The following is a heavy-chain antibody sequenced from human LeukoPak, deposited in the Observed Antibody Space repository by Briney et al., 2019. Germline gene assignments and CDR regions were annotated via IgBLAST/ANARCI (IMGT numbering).Heavy chain of an antibody. J-gene: IGHJ4*02. D-gene: IGHD3-22*01. Sequence: GGSLRLSCAASGFTFSYYIMHWVRQAPGKGLEWVAVISYDGSNEYYADSVKGRFTISRDNSKNTLYLQMNSLRVEDTAVYYCARVLNYYDSSGYYFSYWGQGTLVTVSS. CDR3: ARVLNYYDSSGYYFSY. V-gene: IGHV3-30-3*01. CDR1: GFTFSYYI. CDR2: ISYDGSNE.